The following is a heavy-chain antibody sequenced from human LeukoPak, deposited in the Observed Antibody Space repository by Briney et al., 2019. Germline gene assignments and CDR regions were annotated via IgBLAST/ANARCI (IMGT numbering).Heavy chain of an antibody. Sequence: RASVKVSCKASGYTFTSYYMHWVRHAPGQGLERMGIINPSGGSTSYAQKFQGRVTMTRDTSTSTVYMELSSLRSEDTAVYYCARDYSGYGYRRGFDYWGQGTLVTVSS. CDR2: INPSGGST. V-gene: IGHV1-46*01. D-gene: IGHD5-18*01. CDR1: GYTFTSYY. J-gene: IGHJ4*02. CDR3: ARDYSGYGYRRGFDY.